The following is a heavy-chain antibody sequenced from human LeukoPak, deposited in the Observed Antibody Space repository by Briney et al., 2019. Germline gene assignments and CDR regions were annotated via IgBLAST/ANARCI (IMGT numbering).Heavy chain of an antibody. CDR3: AREGAAGYCTNGVCYGYFDY. D-gene: IGHD2-8*01. CDR2: ISYDGSNK. V-gene: IGHV3-30-3*01. Sequence: GGSLRLSCAASGFTFSSYAMHWVRQAPGKGLEWVAVISYDGSNKYYADSVKGRFTISRDNSKNTLYLQMNSLRAEDTAVYYCAREGAAGYCTNGVCYGYFDYWGQGTLVTVSS. CDR1: GFTFSSYA. J-gene: IGHJ4*02.